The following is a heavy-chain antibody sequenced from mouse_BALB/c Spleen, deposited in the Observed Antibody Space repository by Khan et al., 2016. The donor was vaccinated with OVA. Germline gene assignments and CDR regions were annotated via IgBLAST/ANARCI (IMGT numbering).Heavy chain of an antibody. CDR2: ITSDGGST. V-gene: IGHV5-12*02. D-gene: IGHD1-1*01. CDR1: GFTFSDYY. J-gene: IGHJ3*01. CDR3: ARRVDVYSWFTY. Sequence: EVELVESGGVLVQPGGSLKLSCATSGFTFSDYYMCWVRQTPEKRLEWVAYITSDGGSTYYPDTVKGRFTISRDNAKNTLYLQMSRLKSEDTAIYYCARRVDVYSWFTYWGQGTLVTVSA.